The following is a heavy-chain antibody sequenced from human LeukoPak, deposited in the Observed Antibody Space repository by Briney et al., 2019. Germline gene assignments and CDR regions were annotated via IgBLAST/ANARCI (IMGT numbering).Heavy chain of an antibody. CDR3: ARGSSGWFDDNWFDP. CDR1: GFTFSTYA. D-gene: IGHD6-19*01. V-gene: IGHV3-23*01. Sequence: GGSLRLSCAASGFTFSTYAMSWVRQAPGKGLEWVSTISGGGGSTYYADSVKGRFTISRDNSKNTLYLQMNSLRAEDTAVYYCARGSSGWFDDNWFDPWGQGTLVTVSS. J-gene: IGHJ5*02. CDR2: ISGGGGST.